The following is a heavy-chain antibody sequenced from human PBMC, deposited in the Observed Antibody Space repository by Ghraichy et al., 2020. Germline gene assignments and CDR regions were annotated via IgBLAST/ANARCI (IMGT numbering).Heavy chain of an antibody. CDR2: INVGNGNT. Sequence: ASVKVSCKASGYTFKSYNMHWVGQAPGQRLNWVEWINVGNGNTRYSQNFQGRVTITRATSASTVYLELNRVRSEDTAVYYCARDFSPTGWYTTGPGDFWGQGTLVTVSS. CDR1: GYTFKSYN. J-gene: IGHJ4*02. CDR3: ARDFSPTGWYTTGPGDF. V-gene: IGHV1-3*01. D-gene: IGHD6-19*01.